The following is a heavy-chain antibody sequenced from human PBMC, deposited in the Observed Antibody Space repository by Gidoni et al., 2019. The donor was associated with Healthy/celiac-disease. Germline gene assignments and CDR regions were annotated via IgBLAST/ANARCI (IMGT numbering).Heavy chain of an antibody. CDR1: GFTFSSYS. Sequence: EVQLVESGGGLVQPGGSLRLSCAASGFTFSSYSMNWVRQAPGKGLEWVSYISSSSSTIYYADSVKGRFTISRDNAKNSLYLQMNSLRAEDTAVYYCARDCCSSTSCYEEYWGQGTLVTVSS. D-gene: IGHD2-2*01. J-gene: IGHJ4*02. CDR2: ISSSSSTI. CDR3: ARDCCSSTSCYEEY. V-gene: IGHV3-48*04.